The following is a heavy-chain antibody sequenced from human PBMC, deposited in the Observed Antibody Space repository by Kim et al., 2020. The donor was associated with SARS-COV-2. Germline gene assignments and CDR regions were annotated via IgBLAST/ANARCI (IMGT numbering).Heavy chain of an antibody. CDR3: AKDAYSSSFDY. Sequence: TYYADSVKGRFTISRDNSKNTLYLQMNSLRAEDTAVYYCAKDAYSSSFDYWGQGTLVTVSS. J-gene: IGHJ4*02. D-gene: IGHD6-13*01. CDR2: T. V-gene: IGHV3-23*01.